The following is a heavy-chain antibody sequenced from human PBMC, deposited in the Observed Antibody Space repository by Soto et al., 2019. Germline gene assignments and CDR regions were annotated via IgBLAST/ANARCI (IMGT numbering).Heavy chain of an antibody. CDR3: AIVTEQWLVLDY. J-gene: IGHJ4*02. CDR2: IYYSGST. CDR1: GGSISSSSYY. Sequence: SETLSLTCTVFGGSISSSSYYWGWIRQPPGKGLEWIGSIYYSGSTYYNPSLKSRVTISVDTSKNQFSLKLSSVTAADTAVYYCAIVTEQWLVLDYWGQGTLVTVSS. V-gene: IGHV4-39*01. D-gene: IGHD6-19*01.